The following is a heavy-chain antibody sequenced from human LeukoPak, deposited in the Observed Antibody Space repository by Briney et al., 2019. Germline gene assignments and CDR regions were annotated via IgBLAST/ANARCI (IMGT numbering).Heavy chain of an antibody. J-gene: IGHJ3*01. Sequence: HPGGSLRLSCAASGLTFHNTWMHWIRQAPGKGLLWVSRIKGDGITTTYADSVKGRFTISRDNAKNTLYLQMNSLRAEDTAVYYCAADGEYAFLVWGQGTMVTVSS. V-gene: IGHV3-74*01. CDR2: IKGDGITT. D-gene: IGHD2/OR15-2a*01. CDR1: GLTFHNTW. CDR3: AADGEYAFLV.